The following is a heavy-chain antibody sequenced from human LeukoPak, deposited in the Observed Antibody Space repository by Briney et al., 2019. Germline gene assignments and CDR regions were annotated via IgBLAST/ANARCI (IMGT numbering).Heavy chain of an antibody. J-gene: IGHJ4*02. Sequence: SETLSLTCTVSGGSISSYYWSWLRKPPGKGLEWIGYIYYSESTNYNPSLKSRVTISVDTSKNQSSLRLSSVTAADTAVYYCARNAGSFDYWGQGTLGTVSS. CDR1: GGSISSYY. V-gene: IGHV4-59*01. CDR3: ARNAGSFDY. CDR2: IYYSEST.